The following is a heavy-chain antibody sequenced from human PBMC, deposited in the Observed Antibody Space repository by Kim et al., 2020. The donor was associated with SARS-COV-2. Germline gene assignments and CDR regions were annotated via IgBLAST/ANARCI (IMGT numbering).Heavy chain of an antibody. CDR1: GGSISSSSYY. CDR2: IYYSGST. J-gene: IGHJ4*02. D-gene: IGHD6-13*01. V-gene: IGHV4-39*01. CDR3: ASWLRIAAAGIGY. Sequence: SETLSLTCTVSGGSISSSSYYWGWIRQPPGKGLEWIGSIYYSGSTYYNPSLKSRVTISVDTSKNQFSLKLSSVTAADTAVYYCASWLRIAAAGIGYWGQGTLVTVSS.